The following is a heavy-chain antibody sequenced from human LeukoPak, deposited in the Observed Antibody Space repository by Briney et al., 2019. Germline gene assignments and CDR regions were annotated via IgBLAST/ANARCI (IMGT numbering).Heavy chain of an antibody. V-gene: IGHV3-23*01. Sequence: GGSLRLSCAASGFTFSSYAMSWVRQAPGKGLEWVSAISGSGGSTYYADSVKGRFTISRGNSKNTLYLQMNSLRAEDTAVYYCAKSFGEFPEIDYWGQGTLVTVSS. CDR1: GFTFSSYA. CDR3: AKSFGEFPEIDY. CDR2: ISGSGGST. D-gene: IGHD3-10*01. J-gene: IGHJ4*02.